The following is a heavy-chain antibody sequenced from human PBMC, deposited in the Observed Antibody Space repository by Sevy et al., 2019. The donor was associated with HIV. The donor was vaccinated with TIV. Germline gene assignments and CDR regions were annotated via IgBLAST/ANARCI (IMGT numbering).Heavy chain of an antibody. CDR3: ASMRPCGGDCYFFDS. CDR2: IIPRPGIA. Sequence: ASVKVSCMASRGSLSNYGMNWVRQAPGQGLEWMGGIIPRPGIANYEQKYQGRVTITVNESTGTLYMEVRSLRSEDTGVYFCASMRPCGGDCYFFDSWGQRTLVTVSS. D-gene: IGHD2-21*02. V-gene: IGHV1-69*10. CDR1: RGSLSNYG. J-gene: IGHJ4*02.